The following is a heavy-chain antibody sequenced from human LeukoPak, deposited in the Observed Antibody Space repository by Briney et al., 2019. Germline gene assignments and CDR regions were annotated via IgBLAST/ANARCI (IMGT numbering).Heavy chain of an antibody. CDR1: GYTFTSYA. Sequence: GSSVKVSCKASGYTFTSYAMNWVRQAPGQGLEWMGWIKTNTGNPTYAQGFTGRFVFSLDTSVSTAYLQISSLKAEDTAVYYCARELLMQQLGPEYFQHWGQGTLVTVS. CDR3: ARELLMQQLGPEYFQH. CDR2: IKTNTGNP. J-gene: IGHJ1*01. V-gene: IGHV7-4-1*02. D-gene: IGHD6-13*01.